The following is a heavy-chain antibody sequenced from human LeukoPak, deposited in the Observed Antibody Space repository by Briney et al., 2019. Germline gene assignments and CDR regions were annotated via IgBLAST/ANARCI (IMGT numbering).Heavy chain of an antibody. D-gene: IGHD3-16*02. Sequence: PGGSLRLSCAASGFTFTNYAMTWVRQAPGKGLEWVSGISGSGGDTYYADSVKGRFTISRDNSKNTLYLQMNSLRAEETAVYYCAKAVHYDYVWGSYRHSLGYFDYWGQGTLVTVSS. J-gene: IGHJ4*02. CDR3: AKAVHYDYVWGSYRHSLGYFDY. V-gene: IGHV3-23*01. CDR2: ISGSGGDT. CDR1: GFTFTNYA.